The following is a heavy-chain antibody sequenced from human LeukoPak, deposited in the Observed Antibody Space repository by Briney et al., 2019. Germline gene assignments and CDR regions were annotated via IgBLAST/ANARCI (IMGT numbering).Heavy chain of an antibody. V-gene: IGHV4-39*01. CDR3: VRHESFYYYYTDV. Sequence: PSETLPLTCSVSSGSISSGDYSWGWIRQPPGKRLEWNGGIYYSDSGRTYYNPFLESRVSISVDTSKNQFSLKLSSVTGADTALYYCVRHESFYYYYTDVWGKGTTVTVSS. J-gene: IGHJ6*03. CDR1: SGSISSGDYS. CDR2: IYYSDSGRT.